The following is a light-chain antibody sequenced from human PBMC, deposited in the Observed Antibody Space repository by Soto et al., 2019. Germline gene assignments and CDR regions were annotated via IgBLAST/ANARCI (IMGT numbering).Light chain of an antibody. CDR3: CSYRSDIHRFYV. J-gene: IGLJ1*01. Sequence: QSALAHPASVSSTPRQSITISCPGTHNDGGHENFVSWYQQHPDKVPKLIIYDVTRQASGASSRFSASKSGNTAYMAISGLPADDEADYYCCSYRSDIHRFYVFGGG. CDR2: DVT. V-gene: IGLV2-14*03. CDR1: HNDGGHENF.